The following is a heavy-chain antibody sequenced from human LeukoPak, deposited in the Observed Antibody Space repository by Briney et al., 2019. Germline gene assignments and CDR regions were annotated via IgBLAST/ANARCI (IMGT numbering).Heavy chain of an antibody. D-gene: IGHD3-22*01. J-gene: IGHJ6*03. CDR1: GGSISSYY. V-gene: IGHV4-59*01. CDR2: IYYSGST. CDR3: TRGSIAYYYMDV. Sequence: SETLSLTCTVSGGSISSYYWSWNRHPPGGGLEWIGNIYYSGSTNYNPSLKSRVTIPVDTSKNQFSLKLSSGTAADTAVYYCTRGSIAYYYMDVWGKGTTVTISS.